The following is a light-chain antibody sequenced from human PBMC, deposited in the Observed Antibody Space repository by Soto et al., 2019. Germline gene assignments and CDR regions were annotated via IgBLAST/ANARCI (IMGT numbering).Light chain of an antibody. CDR1: GTNIGAAYD. V-gene: IGLV1-40*01. CDR3: SSFTSTSTGV. J-gene: IGLJ3*02. Sequence: QSVLTQPPSVSGAPGQRVTVSCSGGGTNIGAAYDVQWYQHLPGRAPKLLIYASTTRPSGVPDRFSGSKSGNTASLTISGLLAEDEADYYCSSFTSTSTGVFGGGTKLTVL. CDR2: AST.